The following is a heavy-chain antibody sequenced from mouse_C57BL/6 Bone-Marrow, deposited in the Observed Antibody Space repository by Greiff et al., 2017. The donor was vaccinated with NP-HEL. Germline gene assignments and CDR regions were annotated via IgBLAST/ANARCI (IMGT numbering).Heavy chain of an antibody. D-gene: IGHD1-1*01. J-gene: IGHJ3*01. CDR3: ARDYGSSYVAWFAY. CDR1: GYTFTSYG. CDR2: IYPRSGNT. V-gene: IGHV1-81*01. Sequence: VQLQQSGAELARPGASVKLSCKASGYTFTSYGISWVKQRTGQGLEWIGEIYPRSGNTYYNEKFTGKATLTADKSSSTAYMELRSLTSEDSAVYFCARDYGSSYVAWFAYWGQGTLVTVSA.